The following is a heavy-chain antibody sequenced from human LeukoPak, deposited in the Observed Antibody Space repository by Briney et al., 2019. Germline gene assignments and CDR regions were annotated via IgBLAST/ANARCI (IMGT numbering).Heavy chain of an antibody. D-gene: IGHD3-9*01. CDR1: GFTFSSYA. Sequence: GGSLRLSCAASGFTFSSYAMTWVRQAPGKGLQWVSAVSGSGAHTYYADSVKGRFTISRDNSKNTLYLQVNGLRPEDTAVYYCARDGGDKTAYYGDQFDCWGQGTLVTVSS. CDR3: ARDGGDKTAYYGDQFDC. J-gene: IGHJ4*02. V-gene: IGHV3-23*01. CDR2: VSGSGAHT.